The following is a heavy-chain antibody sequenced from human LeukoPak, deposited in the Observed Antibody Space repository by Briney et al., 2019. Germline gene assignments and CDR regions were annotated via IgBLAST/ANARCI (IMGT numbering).Heavy chain of an antibody. CDR3: AKDHVEGSWGDYYYYYLDV. V-gene: IGHV3-30*02. J-gene: IGHJ6*03. CDR2: IRYDGSNK. Sequence: GGSLRLSCAGSGFTFSRFGMHWVRQAPGKGLEWVAFIRYDGSNKYYADSVQGRFNISRDNSKDTLYLHMNSLRAEDTAVYYCAKDHVEGSWGDYYYYYLDVWGKGITVTMSS. CDR1: GFTFSRFG. D-gene: IGHD3-16*01.